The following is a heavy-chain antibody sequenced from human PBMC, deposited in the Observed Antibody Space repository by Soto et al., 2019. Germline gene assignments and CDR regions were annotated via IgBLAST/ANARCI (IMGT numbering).Heavy chain of an antibody. CDR1: GGSISSGGYF. J-gene: IGHJ4*02. CDR2: IFYSGTT. Sequence: QVQLQESGPGLVKPSQTLSLTCTVSGGSISSGGYFWSWIRQPPGKGLEWIGNIFYSGTTYYNPSLKRRVPRSVDPPKDRFSLQPSSAPAAAPAVYFCASGVLYWGQGTLVTVSS. CDR3: ASGVLY. D-gene: IGHD1-1*01. V-gene: IGHV4-31*03.